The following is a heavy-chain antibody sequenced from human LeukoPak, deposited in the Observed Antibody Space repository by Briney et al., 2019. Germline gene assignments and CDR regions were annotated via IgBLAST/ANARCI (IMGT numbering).Heavy chain of an antibody. Sequence: SVKVSCKASGYTFTSYGINWVRQAPGQGLEWMGGIIPIFGTANYAQKFQGRVTITADESTSTAYMELSSLRSEDTAVYYCARSLFTHNKRDIVATITFHYFDYWGQGTLVTVSS. V-gene: IGHV1-69*13. J-gene: IGHJ4*02. CDR1: GYTFTSYG. CDR3: ARSLFTHNKRDIVATITFHYFDY. CDR2: IIPIFGTA. D-gene: IGHD5-12*01.